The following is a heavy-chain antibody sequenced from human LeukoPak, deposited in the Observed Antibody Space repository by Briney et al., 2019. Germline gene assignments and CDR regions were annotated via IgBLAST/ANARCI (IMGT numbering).Heavy chain of an antibody. CDR2: IYYSGST. CDR3: ARDLSGSYWGSPYYFDY. Sequence: PSETLSLTCTVSGGSISSSSYYWGWIRQPPGKGLEWIGSIYYSGSTYYNPSLKSRVTKSVDTSKNQFSLKLSSVTAADTAVYYCARDLSGSYWGSPYYFDYWGQGTLVTVSS. J-gene: IGHJ4*02. CDR1: GGSISSSSYY. D-gene: IGHD1-26*01. V-gene: IGHV4-39*07.